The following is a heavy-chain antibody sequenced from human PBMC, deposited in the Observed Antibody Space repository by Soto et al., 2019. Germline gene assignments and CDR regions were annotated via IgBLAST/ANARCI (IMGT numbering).Heavy chain of an antibody. V-gene: IGHV1-69*13. CDR3: ARGADLTTRVDY. Sequence: GASVKVSCKASGGTFSSYAISWVRQAPGQGLEWMGGIIPIFGTANYAQKFQGRVTITADESTSTAYMELSSLRSEDTAVYHCARGADLTTRVDYWGQGTLVTVSS. CDR2: IIPIFGTA. J-gene: IGHJ4*02. D-gene: IGHD3-22*01. CDR1: GGTFSSYA.